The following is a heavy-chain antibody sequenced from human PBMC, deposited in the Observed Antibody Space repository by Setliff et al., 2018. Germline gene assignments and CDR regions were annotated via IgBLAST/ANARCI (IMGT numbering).Heavy chain of an antibody. V-gene: IGHV4-34*01. CDR1: GGSFSGYY. CDR2: INHSGST. Sequence: PSETLSLTCAVYGGSFSGYYWGWIRQPPGKGLEWMGSINHSGSTYYNPSLKSRVTISVDTSKNQFSLKLSSVTAADTAVYYCARHVLGQQLVYNWFDPWGQGTLVTVSS. CDR3: ARHVLGQQLVYNWFDP. D-gene: IGHD6-13*01. J-gene: IGHJ5*02.